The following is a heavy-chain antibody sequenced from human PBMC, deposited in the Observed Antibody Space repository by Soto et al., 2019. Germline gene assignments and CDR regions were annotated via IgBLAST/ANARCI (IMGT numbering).Heavy chain of an antibody. CDR3: AREVQYYYDSSGGSDY. CDR2: ISSSSSTI. Sequence: EVQLVESGGGLVQPGGSLRLSCAASGFTFSSYSMNWVRQAPGKGLEWVSYISSSSSTIYYADSVKGRFTISRDNAKNSLYLQMNSLRAEDTAVYYCAREVQYYYDSSGGSDYWGQGTLVTVSS. CDR1: GFTFSSYS. J-gene: IGHJ4*02. V-gene: IGHV3-48*01. D-gene: IGHD3-22*01.